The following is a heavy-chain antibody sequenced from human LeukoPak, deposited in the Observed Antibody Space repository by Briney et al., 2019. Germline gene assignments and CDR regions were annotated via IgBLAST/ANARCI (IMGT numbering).Heavy chain of an antibody. V-gene: IGHV3-48*03. CDR2: ITSSGGAK. J-gene: IGHJ4*02. Sequence: PGGSLRLSCAASGFTFSSYEMNWVRQAPGKGLVWVSYITSSGGAKKYADSVKGRFTISRDNAKNSQYLQMNSLRAEDTAVYYCARLPLTARRHFDYWGQGTLVTVSS. D-gene: IGHD5-18*01. CDR1: GFTFSSYE. CDR3: ARLPLTARRHFDY.